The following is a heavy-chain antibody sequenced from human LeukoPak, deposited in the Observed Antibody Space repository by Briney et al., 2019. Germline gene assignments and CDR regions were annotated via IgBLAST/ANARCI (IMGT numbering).Heavy chain of an antibody. CDR2: IRNDGSNK. CDR1: GFTFSSYS. V-gene: IGHV3-30*02. CDR3: AKDRGGSYYYYYYMDV. J-gene: IGHJ6*03. Sequence: GGSLRLSCAASGFTFSSYSMNWVRQAPGKGLEWVAFIRNDGSNKYYADSVKGRFTISRDNSKNTLYVQMNSLRAEDTAVYYCAKDRGGSYYYYYYMDVWGKGTTVTISS. D-gene: IGHD2-15*01.